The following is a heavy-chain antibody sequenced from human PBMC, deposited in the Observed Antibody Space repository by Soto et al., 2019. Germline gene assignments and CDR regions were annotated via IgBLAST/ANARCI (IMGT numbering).Heavy chain of an antibody. V-gene: IGHV3-49*03. D-gene: IGHD3-10*01. Sequence: AGGSLRLSCTASGFTFGDYAMSWFRQAPGKGLEWVGFIRSKAYGGTTEYAASVKGRFTISRDDSKSIAYLQMNSLKTEDTAVYYCTRDRWFGDRVGHYMDVWGKGTTVTVSS. CDR2: IRSKAYGGTT. CDR1: GFTFGDYA. J-gene: IGHJ6*03. CDR3: TRDRWFGDRVGHYMDV.